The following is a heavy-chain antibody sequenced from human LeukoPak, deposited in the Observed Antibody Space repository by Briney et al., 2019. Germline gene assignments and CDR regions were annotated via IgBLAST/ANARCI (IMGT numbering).Heavy chain of an antibody. Sequence: PGGSLRLSCAASGFTFSRYAMSWVRQAPGKGLEWVSAIKGPFTISRDNSNNTLYLQMNSLRAEDTAVYYCAKGSREIWFGELFQERYFDYWGQGTLVTVSS. CDR2: I. CDR3: AKGSREIWFGELFQERYFDY. D-gene: IGHD3-10*01. J-gene: IGHJ4*02. CDR1: GFTFSRYA. V-gene: IGHV3-23*01.